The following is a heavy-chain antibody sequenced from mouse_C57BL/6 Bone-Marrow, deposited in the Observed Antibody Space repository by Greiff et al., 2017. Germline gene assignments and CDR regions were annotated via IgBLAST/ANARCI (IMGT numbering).Heavy chain of an antibody. CDR1: GFTFSSYA. D-gene: IGHD4-1*01. Sequence: EVHLVESGEGLVKPGGSLKLSCAASGFTFSSYAMSWVRQTPEKRLEWVAYISSGGDYIYYADTVKGRFTISRDNARNTLYLQMSSLKSEDTAMYYCTRYKGVTGCYAMDYWGQGTPVTAFS. V-gene: IGHV5-9-1*02. J-gene: IGHJ4*01. CDR3: TRYKGVTGCYAMDY. CDR2: ISSGGDYI.